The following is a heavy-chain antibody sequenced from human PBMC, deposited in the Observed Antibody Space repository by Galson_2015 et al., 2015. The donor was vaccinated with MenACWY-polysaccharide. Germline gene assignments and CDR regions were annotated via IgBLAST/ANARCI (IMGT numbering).Heavy chain of an antibody. Sequence: SLRLSCAASGFTFSTYWMHWVRQAPGKGLVWVARINSDGSSTTYADSMKGRFTISRDNAKNTLYLQMNSLRAEDTAEYYCARGGTVDSWGQGTLVTVSS. CDR1: GFTFSTYW. CDR2: INSDGSST. V-gene: IGHV3-74*01. CDR3: ARGGTVDS. D-gene: IGHD1-1*01. J-gene: IGHJ5*01.